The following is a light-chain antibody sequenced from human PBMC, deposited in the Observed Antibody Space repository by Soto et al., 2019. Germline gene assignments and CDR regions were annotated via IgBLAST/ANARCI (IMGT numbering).Light chain of an antibody. J-gene: IGLJ3*02. Sequence: QSALTQPPSASGSPGQSVTISCTGTSSDVVGYNYVSWYQQHPGKAPKLMIYEVSKRPSGVPDRFSGCKSGNTASLTVSGLQAEDEADYYCSSYAGSNNLGVFGGGTKVTVL. CDR1: SSDVVGYNY. CDR3: SSYAGSNNLGV. CDR2: EVS. V-gene: IGLV2-8*01.